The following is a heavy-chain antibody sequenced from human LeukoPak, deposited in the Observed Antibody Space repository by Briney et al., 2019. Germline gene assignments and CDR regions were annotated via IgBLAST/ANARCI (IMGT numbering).Heavy chain of an antibody. J-gene: IGHJ4*02. CDR1: GFTFSSYA. CDR3: AKETRITGTTYVDY. CDR2: ISGSGGSA. V-gene: IGHV3-23*01. Sequence: PGGSLRLSCAASGFTFSSYAMSWVRQAPGKGLEWVSAISGSGGSAYYADSVKGRFTISRDNSKNTLYLQMNSLRAEDTAVYYCAKETRITGTTYVDYWGQGTLVTVSS. D-gene: IGHD1-20*01.